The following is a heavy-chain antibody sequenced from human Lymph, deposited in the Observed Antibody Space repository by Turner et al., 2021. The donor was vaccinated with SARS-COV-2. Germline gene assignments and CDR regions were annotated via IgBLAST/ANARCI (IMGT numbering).Heavy chain of an antibody. D-gene: IGHD1-26*01. CDR1: GYTFTSYD. V-gene: IGHV1-8*01. CDR2: MNPNSGNT. J-gene: IGHJ6*02. Sequence: QVQLVQSGAEVKKPGASVKVSCKASGYTFTSYDIHWVRQATGQGLGGMGWMNPNSGNTGYEQKFQGRVTMTRNISISTAYMELSTLRSEDTAVYYCARGRYSGGGMDVWGQGTTVTVSS. CDR3: ARGRYSGGGMDV.